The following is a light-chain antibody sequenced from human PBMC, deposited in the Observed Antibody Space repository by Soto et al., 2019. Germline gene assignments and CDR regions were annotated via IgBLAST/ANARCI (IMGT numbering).Light chain of an antibody. CDR1: QSVSSN. CDR2: GAS. V-gene: IGKV3-15*01. Sequence: EIVMTQSPATLSVSPGERATLSCRASQSVSSNLAWYQQKPGQAPRLLIYGASTRATGIPARFSGSGSGTEFTLTISSLQSEDFAVYYCQQYNNWPSALTFGGGTKVDIK. J-gene: IGKJ4*01. CDR3: QQYNNWPSALT.